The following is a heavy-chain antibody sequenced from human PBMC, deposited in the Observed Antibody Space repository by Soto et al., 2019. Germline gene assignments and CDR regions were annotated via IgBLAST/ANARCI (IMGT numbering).Heavy chain of an antibody. CDR2: ISSSGSTI. Sequence: GGSLRLSCAASGFTFSDYYMSWIRQAPGKGLEWVSYISSSGSTIYYADSVKGRFTISRDNAKNSLYLQMNSLRAEDTALYYCAKDNASGRITMVRGVQPNYGMDVWGQGTTVTVSS. D-gene: IGHD3-10*01. J-gene: IGHJ6*02. CDR3: AKDNASGRITMVRGVQPNYGMDV. CDR1: GFTFSDYY. V-gene: IGHV3-11*01.